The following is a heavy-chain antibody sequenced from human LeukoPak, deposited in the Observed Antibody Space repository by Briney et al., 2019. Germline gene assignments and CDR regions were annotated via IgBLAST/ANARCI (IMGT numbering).Heavy chain of an antibody. D-gene: IGHD2-2*01. CDR1: GFSFSIYA. CDR2: ISGSGGTT. V-gene: IGHV3-23*01. Sequence: GGSLRLSCAASGFSFSIYAMSWVRQAPGKGLEWVSAISGSGGTTYYADSVKGRFTISRDNSKNTLYLQMNSLRAEDTAVYYCARSQPHIVVVPAAIDYWGQGTLVTVSS. J-gene: IGHJ4*02. CDR3: ARSQPHIVVVPAAIDY.